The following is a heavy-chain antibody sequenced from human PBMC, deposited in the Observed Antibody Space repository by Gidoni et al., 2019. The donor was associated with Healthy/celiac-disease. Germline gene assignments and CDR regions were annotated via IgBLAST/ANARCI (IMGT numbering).Heavy chain of an antibody. Sequence: QVQLVESGGGVVQPGRSLRLSCAASGFTFSSYAMHWVRQAPGKGLEWVAVISYDGSNKYYADSVKGRFTISRDNSKNTLYLQMNSLRAEDTAVYYCARGGVVTLGYFDYWGQGTLVTVSS. D-gene: IGHD2-21*02. J-gene: IGHJ4*02. CDR3: ARGGVVTLGYFDY. CDR2: ISYDGSNK. V-gene: IGHV3-30-3*01. CDR1: GFTFSSYA.